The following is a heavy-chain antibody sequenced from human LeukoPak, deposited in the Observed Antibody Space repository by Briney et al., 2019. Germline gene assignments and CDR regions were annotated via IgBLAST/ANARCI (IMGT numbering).Heavy chain of an antibody. J-gene: IGHJ4*02. D-gene: IGHD3-10*01. CDR1: GFTFTGYY. Sequence: ASVKVSCKASGFTFTGYYMHWVRQAPGQGLEWMGWINPNGGGTNYAQKFQGRVTMTRDTSISTAYMELSSLTSDDTAVYYCARVTGFGELSLGYWGQGTLVTVSS. CDR2: INPNGGGT. CDR3: ARVTGFGELSLGY. V-gene: IGHV1-2*02.